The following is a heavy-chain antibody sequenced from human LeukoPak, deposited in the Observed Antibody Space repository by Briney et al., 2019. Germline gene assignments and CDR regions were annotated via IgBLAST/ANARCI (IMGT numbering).Heavy chain of an antibody. V-gene: IGHV4-31*03. J-gene: IGHJ3*02. D-gene: IGHD2-2*01. Sequence: SETLSLTCTVSGGSISSGGYYWSWIRQHPGKGLEWIGYIYYSGSTYYNPSLKSRVTISVDTSKNQFSLKLSSVTAADTAVYYCARALIVVVPAAMALHAFDIWGQGTMVTVSS. CDR3: ARALIVVVPAAMALHAFDI. CDR1: GGSISSGGYY. CDR2: IYYSGST.